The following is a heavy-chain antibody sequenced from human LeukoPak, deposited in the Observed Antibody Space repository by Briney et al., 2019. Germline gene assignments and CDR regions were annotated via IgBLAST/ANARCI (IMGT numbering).Heavy chain of an antibody. CDR3: AKDSLRYFDWLLFDY. D-gene: IGHD3-9*01. V-gene: IGHV3-30-3*01. CDR1: GFTFSSYA. J-gene: IGHJ4*02. Sequence: QTGGSLRLSCAASGFTFSSYAMHWVRQAPGKGLEWVAVISYDGSNKYYADSVKGRFTISRDNSKNTLYLQMNSLRAEDTAVYYCAKDSLRYFDWLLFDYWGQGTLVTVSS. CDR2: ISYDGSNK.